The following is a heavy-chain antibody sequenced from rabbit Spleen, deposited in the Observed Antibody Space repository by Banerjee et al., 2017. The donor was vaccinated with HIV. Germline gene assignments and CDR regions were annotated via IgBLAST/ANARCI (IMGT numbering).Heavy chain of an antibody. D-gene: IGHD8-1*01. Sequence: QEQLEESGGGLVQPGGSLKLSCKASGFTLSSYYMNWVRQAPGKGLEWIGYIDPVFGATWYANWVNGRFTISRSTSLNTVDLKLTNLTAADTATYFCARDAGTSFSTYGMDLWGQGTLVTVS. V-gene: IGHV1S43*01. CDR2: IDPVFGAT. CDR1: GFTLSSYY. CDR3: ARDAGTSFSTYGMDL. J-gene: IGHJ6*01.